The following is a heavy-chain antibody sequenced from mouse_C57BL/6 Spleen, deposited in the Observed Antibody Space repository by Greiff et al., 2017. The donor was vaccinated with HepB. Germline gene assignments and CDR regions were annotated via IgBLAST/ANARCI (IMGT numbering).Heavy chain of an antibody. CDR2: ISNLAYSI. CDR1: GFTFSDYG. Sequence: EVKLMESGGGLVQPGGSLKLSCAASGFTFSDYGMAWVRQAPRKGPEWVAFISNLAYSIYYADTVTGRFTISSENAKNTLYLEMSSLRSEDTAMYYCARPYYGSSSFAYWGQGTLVTVSA. J-gene: IGHJ3*01. V-gene: IGHV5-15*01. CDR3: ARPYYGSSSFAY. D-gene: IGHD1-1*01.